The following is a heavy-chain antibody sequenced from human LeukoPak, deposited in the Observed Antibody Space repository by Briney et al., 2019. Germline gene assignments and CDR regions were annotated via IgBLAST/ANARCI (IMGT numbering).Heavy chain of an antibody. CDR1: GGSVSSGSYY. CDR2: IYYSGST. J-gene: IGHJ4*02. CDR3: ARDSTGYSSSFSN. Sequence: PSETLSLTCTVSGGSVSSGSYYWSWIRQPPGKGLEWIGYIYYSGSTNYNPSLKSRVTISVDTSKNQLSLKLSSVTAADTAVYYCARDSTGYSSSFSNWGQGTLVTVSS. V-gene: IGHV4-61*01. D-gene: IGHD6-13*01.